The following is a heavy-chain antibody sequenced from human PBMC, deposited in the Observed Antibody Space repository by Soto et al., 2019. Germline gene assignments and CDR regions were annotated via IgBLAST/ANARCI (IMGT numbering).Heavy chain of an antibody. D-gene: IGHD1-1*01. Sequence: QLQMQESGPGLVRPSETLSLTCTVAGGSISSTIYNWDWIRQPPGKGLEGIAGIYYSGRTYYNPSLESRVTISVDTSKNHFSVKLSFVTAADTAVYYCARRGWTTGTNDYWGQGTLVTVSS. J-gene: IGHJ4*02. CDR2: IYYSGRT. CDR1: GGSISSTIYN. CDR3: ARRGWTTGTNDY. V-gene: IGHV4-39*02.